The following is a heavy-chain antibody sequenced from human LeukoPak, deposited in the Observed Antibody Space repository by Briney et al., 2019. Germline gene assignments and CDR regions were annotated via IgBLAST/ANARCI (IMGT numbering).Heavy chain of an antibody. CDR2: IKQDGSDK. CDR3: ARFSGGHSSSWHPYYFDY. J-gene: IGHJ4*02. D-gene: IGHD6-13*01. V-gene: IGHV3-7*03. CDR1: RFIFSNYW. Sequence: GGSLRLSCAASRFIFSNYWMSWVRQAPGKGLEWVANIKQDGSDKCYVNSVKGRFTISRDNAKNSLYQQMNSLRAEDTAVYYCARFSGGHSSSWHPYYFDYWGQGTLVTVSS.